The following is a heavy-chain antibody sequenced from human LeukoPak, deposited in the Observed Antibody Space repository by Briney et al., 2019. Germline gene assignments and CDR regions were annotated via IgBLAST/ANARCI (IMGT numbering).Heavy chain of an antibody. CDR1: GFTFTTYG. J-gene: IGHJ3*02. V-gene: IGHV3-30-3*01. CDR3: ANPKNVGATLLDAFDI. D-gene: IGHD1-26*01. CDR2: ISYDGSNK. Sequence: PGRSLRLSCAASGFTFTTYGMHWVRQAPGKGLEWVAVISYDGSNKYYADSVKGRFTISRDNSKNTLYLQMNSLRAEDTAVYYCANPKNVGATLLDAFDIWGQGTMVTVSS.